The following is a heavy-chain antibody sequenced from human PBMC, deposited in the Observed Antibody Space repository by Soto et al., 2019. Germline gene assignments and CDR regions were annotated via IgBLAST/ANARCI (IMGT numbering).Heavy chain of an antibody. CDR1: IASISILAFY. CDR2: IYFRGNT. J-gene: IGHJ3*02. D-gene: IGHD3-22*01. CDR3: QRDRGSHDSSGFWIRCAFDI. Sequence: VNHVICIASISILAFYWTWIRQQPGKGLEWIGNIYFRGNTYYNTSLESRISISVDTSKSQFSLNLSSVTAADTAVYYGQRDRGSHDSSGFWIRCAFDIFGQCPLVT. V-gene: IGHV4-31*11.